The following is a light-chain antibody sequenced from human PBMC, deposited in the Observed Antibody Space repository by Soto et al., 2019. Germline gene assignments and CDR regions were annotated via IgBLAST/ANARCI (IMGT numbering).Light chain of an antibody. CDR1: QSIISY. CDR2: AAS. V-gene: IGKV1-39*01. CDR3: QQSYNTPYT. Sequence: DIQMTQSPSSLSASVGDRVTITCRASQSIISYLNWYQQKPGKAPKVLISAASSLQSGVPSRFSGSGSGTDFTLTISSLQPEDFATYYCQQSYNTPYTFGQGTKLAIK. J-gene: IGKJ2*01.